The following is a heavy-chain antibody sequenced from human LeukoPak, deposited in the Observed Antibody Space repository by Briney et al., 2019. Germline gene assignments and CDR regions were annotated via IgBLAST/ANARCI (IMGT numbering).Heavy chain of an antibody. D-gene: IGHD6-19*01. Sequence: GGSLRLSCAASGFTFSSYAMRWVRQAPGKGLGWVSVISFDGGNKYYADSVKGRFTISRDNSKNTLYLQMNSISPEDKAVYYCARVAGAPYSSGWGLGDYWGQGTLVTVSS. CDR3: ARVAGAPYSSGWGLGDY. V-gene: IGHV3-30*04. CDR1: GFTFSSYA. CDR2: ISFDGGNK. J-gene: IGHJ4*02.